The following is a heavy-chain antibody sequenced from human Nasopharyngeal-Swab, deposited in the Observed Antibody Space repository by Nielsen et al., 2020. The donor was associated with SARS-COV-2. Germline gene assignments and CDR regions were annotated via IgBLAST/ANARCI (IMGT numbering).Heavy chain of an antibody. CDR2: TYYRSKWYN. J-gene: IGHJ6*03. CDR3: ARARGAYGDYYYYYYTDV. V-gene: IGHV6-1*01. CDR1: GDSVSSSSAA. D-gene: IGHD4-17*01. Sequence: SQTLSLTCAISGDSVSSSSAAWNWIRQSPSRGLEWLGRTYYRSKWYNDYAVSAKSRITINPDTSKNQFSLHLNSVTPEDTAVYYCARARGAYGDYYYYYYTDVWGKGITVTVSS.